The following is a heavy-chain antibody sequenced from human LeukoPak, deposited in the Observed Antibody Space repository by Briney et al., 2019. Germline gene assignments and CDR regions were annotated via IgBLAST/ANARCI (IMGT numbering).Heavy chain of an antibody. CDR2: IYTSGST. Sequence: SETLSLACIVAGGSISSYYWSWIRQPAGKGLEWIGRIYTSGSTNYNPSLKSRVTMSVDTSENQSSLKLSSVTAADTAVYYCAGYSGSYFDAFDIWGQGTMVTVSS. CDR3: AGYSGSYFDAFDI. CDR1: GGSISSYY. J-gene: IGHJ3*02. D-gene: IGHD1-26*01. V-gene: IGHV4-4*07.